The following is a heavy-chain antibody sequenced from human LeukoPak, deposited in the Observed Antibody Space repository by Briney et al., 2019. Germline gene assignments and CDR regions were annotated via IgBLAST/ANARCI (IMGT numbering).Heavy chain of an antibody. Sequence: PGGSLRLSCEVSGFTFRNYWISWVRQAPGKGLEWVANINQDGSETYYVDSVRGRFTISRDNAKNSLYLQMNTLRAEDTAVYFCARVPMDGVAYWGQGTLVSVSS. D-gene: IGHD2-8*01. CDR3: ARVPMDGVAY. CDR2: INQDGSET. J-gene: IGHJ4*02. CDR1: GFTFRNYW. V-gene: IGHV3-7*03.